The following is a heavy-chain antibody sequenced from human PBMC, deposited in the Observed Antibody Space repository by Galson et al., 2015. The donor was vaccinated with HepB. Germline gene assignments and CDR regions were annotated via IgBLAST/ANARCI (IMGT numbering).Heavy chain of an antibody. CDR1: GYSFTSYW. V-gene: IGHV5-51*03. D-gene: IGHD2-2*02. CDR2: IYPGDSDT. Sequence: QSGAEVKKPGESLKISCKGSGYSFTSYWIGWVRQMPGKGLEWMGIIYPGDSDTRYSPSFQGQVTISADKSISTAYLQWSSLKASDTAMYYCARLLVVVPAAIAYFDYWGQGTLVTVSS. J-gene: IGHJ4*02. CDR3: ARLLVVVPAAIAYFDY.